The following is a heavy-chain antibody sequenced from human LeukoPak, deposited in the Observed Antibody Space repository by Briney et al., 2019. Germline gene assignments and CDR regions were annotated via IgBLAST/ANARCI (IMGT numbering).Heavy chain of an antibody. D-gene: IGHD3-10*01. Sequence: GGSLSLACAAYGSTFSSYAISWVRPPDGKGQEWVSAIIGRGGSTYYADSVKRRFTISRDNSKNTLYLQMNSLRSEDTAVYYCAKGRITMVRGAKDYWGQGTLVTVSS. V-gene: IGHV3-23*01. CDR3: AKGRITMVRGAKDY. J-gene: IGHJ4*02. CDR1: GSTFSSYA. CDR2: IIGRGGST.